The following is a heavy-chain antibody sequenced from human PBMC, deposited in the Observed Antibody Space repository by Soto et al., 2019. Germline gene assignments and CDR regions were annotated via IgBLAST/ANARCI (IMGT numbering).Heavy chain of an antibody. CDR1: GFMFADYA. CDR3: AKDIDSTGRAYYAMGG. J-gene: IGHJ6*01. D-gene: IGHD3-22*01. Sequence: EVQLVESGGTLVQPGRSLRLSCATSGFMFADYAMHWVRQAPGKGLEWVSGISWNSKSKDYADAVRGRFTISRDNAKKSMYLKMNTLRAEDTGLYYWAKDIDSTGRAYYAMGGWGQGTAVTVTS. V-gene: IGHV3-9*01. CDR2: ISWNSKSK.